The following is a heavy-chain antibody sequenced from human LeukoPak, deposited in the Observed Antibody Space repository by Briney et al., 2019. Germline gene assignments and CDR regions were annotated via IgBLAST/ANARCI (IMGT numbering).Heavy chain of an antibody. CDR2: IYHSGST. CDR1: GYSISSGYY. CDR3: ARDGTEDYYDSSGYSGYFDY. D-gene: IGHD3-22*01. J-gene: IGHJ4*02. V-gene: IGHV4-38-2*02. Sequence: PSETLSLTCTVSGYSISSGYYWGWIRQPPGKGLEWIGSIYHSGSTYYNPSLKSRVTISVDTSKNQFSLKLSSVTAADTAVYYCARDGTEDYYDSSGYSGYFDYWGQGTLVTVSS.